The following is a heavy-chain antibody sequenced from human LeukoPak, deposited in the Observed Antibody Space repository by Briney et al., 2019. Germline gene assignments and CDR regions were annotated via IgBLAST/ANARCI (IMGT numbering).Heavy chain of an antibody. J-gene: IGHJ4*02. CDR1: GFIFNSYV. CDR3: AKGIKASGAATYFDY. V-gene: IGHV3-23*01. CDR2: ISGSGDGT. Sequence: PGGSLRLSCAASGFIFNSYVMNWVRQAPGKGLEWVSGISGSGDGTYYADSVKGRFTISRENSKNTVYLQMNSLRAEDTAVYYCAKGIKASGAATYFDYWGQGTLVTVSS. D-gene: IGHD2-15*01.